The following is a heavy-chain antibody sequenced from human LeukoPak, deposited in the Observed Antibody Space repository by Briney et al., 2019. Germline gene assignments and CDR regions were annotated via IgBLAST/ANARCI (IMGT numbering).Heavy chain of an antibody. CDR1: GFTFSSYD. CDR2: ISGSGGST. Sequence: GGSLRLSGAASGFTFSSYDMNWVRQAPGKGLDWVSVISGSGGSTSYADSVKGRFTISRDNSKDTLYLQMNSLRAEDSAIYYCAKAMTGSTYYFDSWGQGTLVTVSS. D-gene: IGHD3-9*01. J-gene: IGHJ4*02. V-gene: IGHV3-23*01. CDR3: AKAMTGSTYYFDS.